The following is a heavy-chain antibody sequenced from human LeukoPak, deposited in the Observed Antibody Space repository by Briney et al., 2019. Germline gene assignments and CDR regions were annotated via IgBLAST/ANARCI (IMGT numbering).Heavy chain of an antibody. V-gene: IGHV3-30*04. CDR2: ISYDGSNK. D-gene: IGHD5-24*01. J-gene: IGHJ6*03. Sequence: GGSLRLSCAASGFSFSNYAMHWVRQAPGKGLEWVAVISYDGSNKYYADFVKGRFTISRDNAKNSLYLQMSSLRAEDTAVYYCARTGEMATIGYYYYYMDVWGKGTTVTVSS. CDR1: GFSFSNYA. CDR3: ARTGEMATIGYYYYYMDV.